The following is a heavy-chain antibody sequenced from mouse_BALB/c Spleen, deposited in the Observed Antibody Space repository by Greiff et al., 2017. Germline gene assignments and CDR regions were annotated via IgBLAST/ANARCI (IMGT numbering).Heavy chain of an antibody. CDR2: IRNKANGYTT. CDR1: GFTFTDYY. CDR3: ARDPYDGYYLYAMDY. Sequence: EVQRVESGGGLVQPGGSLRLSCATSGFTFTDYYMSWVRQPPGKALEWLGFIRNKANGYTTEYSASVKGRFTISRDNSQSILYLQMNTLRAEDSATYYCARDPYDGYYLYAMDYWGQGTSVTVSS. V-gene: IGHV7-3*02. D-gene: IGHD2-3*01. J-gene: IGHJ4*01.